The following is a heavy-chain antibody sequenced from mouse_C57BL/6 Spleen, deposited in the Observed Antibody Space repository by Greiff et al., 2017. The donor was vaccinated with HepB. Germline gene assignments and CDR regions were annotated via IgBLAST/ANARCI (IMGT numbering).Heavy chain of an antibody. D-gene: IGHD1-1*01. J-gene: IGHJ3*01. V-gene: IGHV1-54*01. CDR3: ARDYGSKKAWFAY. CDR1: GYAFTNYL. CDR2: INPGSGGT. Sequence: QVQLKQSGAELVRPGTSVKVSCKASGYAFTNYLIEWVKQRPGQGLEWIGVINPGSGGTNYNEKFKGKATLTADKSSSTAYMQLSSLTSEDSAVYFCARDYGSKKAWFAYWGQGTLVTVSA.